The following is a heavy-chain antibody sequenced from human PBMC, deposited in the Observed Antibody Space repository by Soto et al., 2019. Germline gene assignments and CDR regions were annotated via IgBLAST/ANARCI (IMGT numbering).Heavy chain of an antibody. CDR2: ISYDGTNK. D-gene: IGHD2-15*01. V-gene: IGHV3-30*18. J-gene: IGHJ6*02. Sequence: GGSLRLSCAASGFTFSNFGMHWVRQAPGKGLEWVAVISYDGTNKYYADSVKGRFTISRDNSKNTLYLQMDSLRAEDTGVYYWAKRPGYCSGGTCYDYYYYGMDVWGQGTTVTVSS. CDR1: GFTFSNFG. CDR3: AKRPGYCSGGTCYDYYYYGMDV.